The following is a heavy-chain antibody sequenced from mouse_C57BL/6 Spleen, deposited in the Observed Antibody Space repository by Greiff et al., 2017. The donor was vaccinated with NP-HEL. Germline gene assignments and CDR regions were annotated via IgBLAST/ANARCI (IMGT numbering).Heavy chain of an antibody. J-gene: IGHJ2*01. V-gene: IGHV1-82*01. CDR1: GYAFSSSW. CDR3: ARVTTVSSWGYFDY. Sequence: QVQLQQSGPELVKPGASVKISCKASGYAFSSSWMNWVKQRPGKGLEWIGRIYPGDGDTNYNGKFKGKATLTADKSSSTAYMQLSSLTSEDSAVYFCARVTTVSSWGYFDYWGQGTTLTVSS. CDR2: IYPGDGDT. D-gene: IGHD1-1*01.